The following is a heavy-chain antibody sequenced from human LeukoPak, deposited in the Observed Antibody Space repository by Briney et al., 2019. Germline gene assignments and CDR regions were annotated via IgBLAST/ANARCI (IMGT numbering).Heavy chain of an antibody. D-gene: IGHD6-19*01. CDR2: INHSGST. J-gene: IGHJ4*02. CDR3: ARVTIAVAGRSLTSDY. CDR1: GGSFSGYY. V-gene: IGHV4-34*01. Sequence: SETLSLTCAAYGGSFSGYYWIWIRQPPGKGLEWIGEINHSGSTNYNPSLKGRVTISVDTSKNQFSLKLSSVTAADTAVYYCARVTIAVAGRSLTSDYWGQGTLVTVSS.